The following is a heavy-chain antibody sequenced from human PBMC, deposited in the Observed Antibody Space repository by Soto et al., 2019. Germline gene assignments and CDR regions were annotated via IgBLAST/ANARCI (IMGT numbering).Heavy chain of an antibody. V-gene: IGHV3-73*01. CDR1: GFTFSGSA. J-gene: IGHJ6*02. CDR2: IRNKANSYAT. Sequence: GGSLRLSCAACGFTFSGSAMHWVRQASGKXLEWVGRIRNKANSYATAYGASMRGRFTISRDDSKNTAYLHMNSLNTEDTAVYFCTSALYSGYDSIGFYSYAMDVWGQGTTVTVSS. CDR3: TSALYSGYDSIGFYSYAMDV. D-gene: IGHD5-12*01.